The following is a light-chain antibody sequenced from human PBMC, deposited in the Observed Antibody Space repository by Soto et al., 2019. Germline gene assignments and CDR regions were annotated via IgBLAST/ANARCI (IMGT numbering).Light chain of an antibody. CDR2: NNN. Sequence: SVLTQPPSASGTPGQRVTISCSGSSSNIGGNTVNWYQQLPGTAPKLLIYNNNQRPSGVPDRFSGSKSGTSASLAISGLQSDDDADSYCATWDDSRNKVFGTGTKVTVL. CDR3: ATWDDSRNKV. CDR1: SSNIGGNT. V-gene: IGLV1-44*01. J-gene: IGLJ1*01.